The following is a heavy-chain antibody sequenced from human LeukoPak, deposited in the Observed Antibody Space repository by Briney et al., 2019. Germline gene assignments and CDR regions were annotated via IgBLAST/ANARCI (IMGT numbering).Heavy chain of an antibody. CDR2: IKGKNDGGTI. J-gene: IGHJ4*02. Sequence: GGSLRLSCAASGFTFSNAWMSWVRQAPGKGLEWVGRIKGKNDGGTIDYAAPVKGRFTISRDDSKNTLYLQMNSLKTEDTAVYYCISDPHGNAIDYWGQGTLVTVSS. V-gene: IGHV3-15*01. D-gene: IGHD1-1*01. CDR1: GFTFSNAW. CDR3: ISDPHGNAIDY.